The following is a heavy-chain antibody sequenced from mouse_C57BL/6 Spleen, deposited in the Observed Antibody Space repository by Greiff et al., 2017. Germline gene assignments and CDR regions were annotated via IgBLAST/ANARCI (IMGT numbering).Heavy chain of an antibody. J-gene: IGHJ2*01. CDR3: ACGGYSAYDLCFDY. CDR1: GYTFTSYW. CDR2: IDPNSGGT. D-gene: IGHD2-2*01. V-gene: IGHV1-72*01. Sequence: QVQLQQPGAELVKPGASVKLSCKASGYTFTSYWMHWVKQRPGRGLEWIGRIDPNSGGTKYNEKFKSKATLTVDKPSSTAYMQLSSLTSEDSAVYSCACGGYSAYDLCFDYWGQGTTLTVSS.